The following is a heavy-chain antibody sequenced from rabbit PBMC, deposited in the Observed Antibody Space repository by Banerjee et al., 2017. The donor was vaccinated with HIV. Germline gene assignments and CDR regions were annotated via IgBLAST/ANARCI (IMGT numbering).Heavy chain of an antibody. CDR1: GFSFSGSYW. V-gene: IGHV1S45*01. CDR2: IYAGSSGVT. D-gene: IGHD1-1*01. Sequence: QEQLEESGGDLVKPEGSLTLTCTASGFSFSGSYWICWVRQAPGTGLEWIACIYAGSSGVTDYASWAKGRFTISKTSSTTVTLQMTSLTAADTATYFCARASGSSGYTWSFNLWGPGTLVTVS. CDR3: ARASGSSGYTWSFNL. J-gene: IGHJ4*01.